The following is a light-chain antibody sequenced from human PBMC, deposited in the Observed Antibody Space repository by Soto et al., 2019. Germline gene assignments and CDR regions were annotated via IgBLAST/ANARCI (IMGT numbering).Light chain of an antibody. CDR3: QQYYNWPLT. Sequence: EIVMTQSPATLSVSPGERATLSCRASQSVSSNLTWYQHKPGQAPRLLIYGASTRATGIPARFSGSGSGTEFTLTLSSLQSEDFAVYYCQQYYNWPLTFGGGTKVEIK. CDR2: GAS. V-gene: IGKV3-15*01. J-gene: IGKJ4*01. CDR1: QSVSSN.